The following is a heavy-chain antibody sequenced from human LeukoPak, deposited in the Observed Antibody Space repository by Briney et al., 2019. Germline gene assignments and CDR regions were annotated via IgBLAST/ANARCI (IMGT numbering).Heavy chain of an antibody. CDR3: ARDKVGPGPPSGYYYDSSGYYYDPFFDY. V-gene: IGHV4-59*01. Sequence: KPSETLSLTCTVSGGSISSYYWSWIRQPPGKGLEWIGYIYYSGSTNYNPSLKSRVTISVDTSKDRFSLKLSSVTAADTAVYYCARDKVGPGPPSGYYYDSSGYYYDPFFDYWGQGTLVTVSS. CDR2: IYYSGST. J-gene: IGHJ4*02. CDR1: GGSISSYY. D-gene: IGHD3-22*01.